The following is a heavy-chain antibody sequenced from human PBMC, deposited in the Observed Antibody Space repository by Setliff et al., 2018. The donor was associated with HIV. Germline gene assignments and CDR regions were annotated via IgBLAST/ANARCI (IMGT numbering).Heavy chain of an antibody. CDR3: ARDRFCSRGSCYEPNWFDP. Sequence: SVKVSCKASGGNFSTYGISWVRQAPGQGLEWMGGIIPLFNTSNYAQKLQGRVTITADESTSTAYKELSSLRSEGSAVYYCARDRFCSRGSCYEPNWFDPWGQGTLVTVSS. CDR1: GGNFSTYG. CDR2: IIPLFNTS. J-gene: IGHJ5*02. V-gene: IGHV1-69*13. D-gene: IGHD2-15*01.